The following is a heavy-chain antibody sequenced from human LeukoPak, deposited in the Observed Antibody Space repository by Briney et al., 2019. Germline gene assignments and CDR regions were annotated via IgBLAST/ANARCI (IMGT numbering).Heavy chain of an antibody. CDR3: ATWSDGWEFDH. Sequence: GSLRLSCEASGFTFSAYAMTWVRQAPGKGLEWVSSVGSDNKPHYSESVKGRFAISRDNARSSVSLQMNSLRPEDTAVYYCATWSDGWEFDHWGQGTLVSVSS. CDR2: VGSDNKP. J-gene: IGHJ4*02. CDR1: GFTFSAYA. D-gene: IGHD5-24*01. V-gene: IGHV3-69-1*01.